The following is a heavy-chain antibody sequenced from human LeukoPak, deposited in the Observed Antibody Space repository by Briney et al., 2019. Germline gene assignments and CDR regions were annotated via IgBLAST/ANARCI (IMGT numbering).Heavy chain of an antibody. CDR3: ARATSTSGPTFDY. D-gene: IGHD6-19*01. CDR2: INTDSSTI. CDR1: GFTFSTYR. Sequence: QPRGSLRLSCAASGFTFSTYRMNWVRQAPGKGLEWLSYINTDSSTIYYTDSLKGRFTISRDNAKNSLYLQMNSLRDEDTAVYYCARATSTSGPTFDYWGQGTLVTVSS. J-gene: IGHJ4*02. V-gene: IGHV3-48*02.